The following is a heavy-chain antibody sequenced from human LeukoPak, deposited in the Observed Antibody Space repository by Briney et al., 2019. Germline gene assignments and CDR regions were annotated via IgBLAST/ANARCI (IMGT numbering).Heavy chain of an antibody. V-gene: IGHV4-38-2*01. CDR3: ATSNPYYDILTGYYPNWFDP. CDR2: IYYSGST. CDR1: GCSISSGYF. J-gene: IGHJ5*02. Sequence: SETLSLTCAVSGCSISSGYFWGWIRQPPGKGLESIGSIYYSGSTYYNPSLKSRVTISVDTSKNQFSLKLSSVTAADTAVYYCATSNPYYDILTGYYPNWFDPWGQGTLVTVSS. D-gene: IGHD3-9*01.